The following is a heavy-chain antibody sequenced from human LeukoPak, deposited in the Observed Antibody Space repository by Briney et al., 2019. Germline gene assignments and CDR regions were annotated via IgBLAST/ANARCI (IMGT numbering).Heavy chain of an antibody. CDR1: GYTFTGYY. CDR3: ARGAPYYYDSSGYSDAFDI. V-gene: IGHV1-2*02. Sequence: ASVKVSCKASGYTFTGYYMHWVRQAPGQGLEWMGWINPNSGGTNYAQKFQGRVTMTRDTSISTAYMELSRLRSDDTAVYYCARGAPYYYDSSGYSDAFDIWGQGTMVTVSS. CDR2: INPNSGGT. J-gene: IGHJ3*02. D-gene: IGHD3-22*01.